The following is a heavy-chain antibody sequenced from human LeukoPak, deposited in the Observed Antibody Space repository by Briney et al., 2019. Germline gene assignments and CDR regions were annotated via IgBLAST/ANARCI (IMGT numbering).Heavy chain of an antibody. J-gene: IGHJ6*04. V-gene: IGHV1-3*01. Sequence: GASVRVSCKASGYIFTTYAMHWVRQAPGQRLEWMGWINAGNGNTKYSQKLQGRVTITRDTSASTAYMELSSLRSEDTAVYYCARDVPYGSGTYYSPNYFGVDVWGKGTTVTVSS. CDR2: INAGNGNT. CDR3: ARDVPYGSGTYYSPNYFGVDV. CDR1: GYIFTTYA. D-gene: IGHD3-10*01.